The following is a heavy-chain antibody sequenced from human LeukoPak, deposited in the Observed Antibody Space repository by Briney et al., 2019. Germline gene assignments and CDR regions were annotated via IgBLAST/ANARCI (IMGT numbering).Heavy chain of an antibody. J-gene: IGHJ4*02. Sequence: ASVKVSCKASGYTFTGYYMHWVRQAPGQGLEWMGWINPNSGGTNYAQKFQGRVTMTRDTSISTAYMELSRLRSDDTAVYYCAREDHVLMVYAIHNRKENVFDYWGQGTLVTVSS. CDR2: INPNSGGT. CDR3: AREDHVLMVYAIHNRKENVFDY. V-gene: IGHV1-2*02. D-gene: IGHD2-8*01. CDR1: GYTFTGYY.